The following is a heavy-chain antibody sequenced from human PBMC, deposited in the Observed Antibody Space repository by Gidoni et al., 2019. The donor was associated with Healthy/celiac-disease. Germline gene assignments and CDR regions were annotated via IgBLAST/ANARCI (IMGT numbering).Heavy chain of an antibody. CDR1: GHSFTSYW. CDR3: ARGYSYGCMDV. Sequence: EVQLVQPGAEVKKPGASLKTSWHGSGHSFTSYWLGWVRQMPGKGLEWMWIIYPDDSDTRYSTSFQGQVTISADKSISTAYLQWSSLKASDTAMYYCARGYSYGCMDVWGQGTTVTVSS. V-gene: IGHV5-51*01. D-gene: IGHD5-18*01. J-gene: IGHJ6*02. CDR2: IYPDDSDT.